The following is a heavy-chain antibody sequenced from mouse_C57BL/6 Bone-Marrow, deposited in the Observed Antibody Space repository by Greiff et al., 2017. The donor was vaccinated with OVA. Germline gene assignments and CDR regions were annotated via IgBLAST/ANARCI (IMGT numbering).Heavy chain of an antibody. J-gene: IGHJ1*03. Sequence: EVQLQQSGPELVKPGASVKISCKASGYTFTDYYMNWVKQSHGKSLEWIGDINPNNGGTSYNQKFKGKATLTVDKSSSTAYMELRSLTSEDSAVYCCARWDYYGSLWYFDVWGTGTTVTVSS. D-gene: IGHD1-1*01. CDR2: INPNNGGT. CDR1: GYTFTDYY. CDR3: ARWDYYGSLWYFDV. V-gene: IGHV1-26*01.